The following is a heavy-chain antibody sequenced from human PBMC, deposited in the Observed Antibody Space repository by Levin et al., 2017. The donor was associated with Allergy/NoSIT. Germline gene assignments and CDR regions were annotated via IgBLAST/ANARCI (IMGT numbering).Heavy chain of an antibody. CDR3: ARNNWNYEIDY. CDR1: GGSISSSSYY. D-gene: IGHD1-7*01. V-gene: IGHV4-39*01. CDR2: IYYSGST. Sequence: PSETLSLTCTVSGGSISSSSYYWGWIRQPPGKGLEWIGSIYYSGSTYYNPSLKSRVTISVDTSKNQFSLKLSSVTAADTAVYYCARNNWNYEIDYWGQGTLVTVSS. J-gene: IGHJ4*02.